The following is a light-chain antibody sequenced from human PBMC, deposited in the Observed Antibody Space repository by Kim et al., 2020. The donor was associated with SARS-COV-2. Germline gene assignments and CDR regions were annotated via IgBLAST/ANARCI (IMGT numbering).Light chain of an antibody. CDR2: ANS. Sequence: QSVLTQPPSVSGAPGQRVTISCTGSSSNIGAGYDVQWYQQLPGAAPKFLIYANSNRPSGVPDRFSGSKSGTSASLAITGLQAEDEADYYCQSYDSSLSGWVFGGGTKVTVL. CDR1: SSNIGAGYD. V-gene: IGLV1-40*01. J-gene: IGLJ3*02. CDR3: QSYDSSLSGWV.